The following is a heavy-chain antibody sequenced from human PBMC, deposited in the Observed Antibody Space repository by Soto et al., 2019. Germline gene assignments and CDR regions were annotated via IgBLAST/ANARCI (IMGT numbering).Heavy chain of an antibody. CDR2: IYSSGNT. J-gene: IGHJ5*02. CDR3: ARGQRFSDWFDP. V-gene: IGHV4-4*07. Sequence: PSETLSLTCSVSGGTISGYYWTWIRQPAGKGLEWIGRIYSSGNTKYNPSLQSRVTMSLDTPNNQFSLRLTSVTAADTAVYYCARGQRFSDWFDPWGRGILVTVSS. D-gene: IGHD3-3*01. CDR1: GGTISGYY.